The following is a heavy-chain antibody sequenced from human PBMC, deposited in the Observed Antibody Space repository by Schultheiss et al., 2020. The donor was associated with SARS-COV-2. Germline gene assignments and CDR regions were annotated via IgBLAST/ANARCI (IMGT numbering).Heavy chain of an antibody. CDR1: GFTFSSYA. V-gene: IGHV3-23*01. CDR2: ISGTGSRA. Sequence: GGSLRLSCAASGFTFSSYAMSWVRQAPGKGLEWVSAISGTGSRAYYADSVKGRFTISRDNAKNSLYLQMNSLRAEDTAVYYCASLSDSEDYWGQGTLVTVSS. CDR3: ASLSDSEDY. J-gene: IGHJ4*02.